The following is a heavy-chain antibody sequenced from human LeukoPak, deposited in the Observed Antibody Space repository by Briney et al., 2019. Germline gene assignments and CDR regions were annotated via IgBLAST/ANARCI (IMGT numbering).Heavy chain of an antibody. CDR2: IIPLFATP. CDR1: GDTFSTYS. D-gene: IGHD3-10*01. J-gene: IGHJ4*02. Sequence: GSSVKVACKAFGDTFSTYSINWVRQAPGQGLEWMGGIIPLFATPNYAQKFQDRVTITADKSTSTAYMELSSLRSEDTAVYYCAKDWDDWYGSGNTFDYWGQGTLVTVSS. V-gene: IGHV1-69*06. CDR3: AKDWDDWYGSGNTFDY.